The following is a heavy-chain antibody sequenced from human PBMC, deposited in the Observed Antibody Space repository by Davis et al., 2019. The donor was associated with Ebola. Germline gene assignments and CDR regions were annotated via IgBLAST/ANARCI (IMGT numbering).Heavy chain of an antibody. V-gene: IGHV4-31*03. CDR3: AREIDYYYDGVWANWFDP. Sequence: SETLSLTCTVSGGSISSGGYYWSWIRQHPGKGLEWIGYIYYSGSTYYNPSLKSRVTISVDTSKNQFSLKLSSVTAADTAVYYCAREIDYYYDGVWANWFDPWGQGTLVTVSS. J-gene: IGHJ5*02. CDR2: IYYSGST. CDR1: GGSISSGGYY. D-gene: IGHD3-22*01.